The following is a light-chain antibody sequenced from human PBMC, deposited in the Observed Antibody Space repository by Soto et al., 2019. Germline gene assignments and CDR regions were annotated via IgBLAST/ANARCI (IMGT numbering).Light chain of an antibody. J-gene: IGKJ4*01. V-gene: IGKV3-15*01. CDR3: QQYNNGIRLS. CDR2: GAS. Sequence: IGVTHPLATLLSTAPDIATLSFRVSQSVSSNLAWYQQKPGQAPRLLIYGASTRATGIQARFSGSGSGTEFTLTISSLQSEDFAVYYCQQYNNGIRLSFRGVTKVDIK. CDR1: QSVSSN.